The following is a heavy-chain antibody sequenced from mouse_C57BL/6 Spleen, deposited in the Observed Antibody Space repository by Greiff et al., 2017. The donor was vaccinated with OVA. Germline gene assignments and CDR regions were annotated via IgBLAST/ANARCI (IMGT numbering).Heavy chain of an antibody. V-gene: IGHV5-15*01. Sequence: EVQGVESGGGLVQPGGSLKLSCAASGFTFSDYGMAWVRQAPRKGPEWVAFISNLAYSIYYADTVTGRFTISRENAKNTLYLEMSSLRSEDTAMYYCARDYGSSNWYFDVWGTGTTVTVSS. D-gene: IGHD1-1*01. CDR3: ARDYGSSNWYFDV. CDR1: GFTFSDYG. J-gene: IGHJ1*03. CDR2: ISNLAYSI.